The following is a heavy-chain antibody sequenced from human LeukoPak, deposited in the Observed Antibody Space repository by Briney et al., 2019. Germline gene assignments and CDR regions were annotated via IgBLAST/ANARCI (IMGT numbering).Heavy chain of an antibody. V-gene: IGHV4-4*07. CDR3: ARGIVVVPAALGYFDY. Sequence: SETLSLTCIVSGGSINSYWSWIRQPAGKGLEWIGRISGSGTITYNLALQSRLSISIDTSKNQFSLKLSSVTAADTAVYYCARGIVVVPAALGYFDYWGQGTLVTVSS. J-gene: IGHJ4*02. CDR2: ISGSGTI. CDR1: GGSINSY. D-gene: IGHD2-2*01.